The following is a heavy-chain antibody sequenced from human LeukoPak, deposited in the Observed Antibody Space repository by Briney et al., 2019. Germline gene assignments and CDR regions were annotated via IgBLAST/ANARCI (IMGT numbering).Heavy chain of an antibody. V-gene: IGHV3-23*01. CDR1: GFTFSSYA. J-gene: IGHJ2*01. Sequence: PGGSLRLSCAASGFTFSSYAMSWVRQAPGKGLEWVSAISGSGGSTYYADSVKGRFTISRDNSKNTLYLQMNSLRAEDTAVYYCAKLARCSSTSCYAYWYFDLWGRGTLVTVSS. CDR2: ISGSGGST. D-gene: IGHD2-2*01. CDR3: AKLARCSSTSCYAYWYFDL.